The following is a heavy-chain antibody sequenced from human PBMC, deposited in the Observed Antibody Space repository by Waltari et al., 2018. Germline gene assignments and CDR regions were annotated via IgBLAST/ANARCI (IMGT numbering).Heavy chain of an antibody. V-gene: IGHV4-39*01. D-gene: IGHD3-3*01. CDR2: IYYSGST. CDR3: ARRGRKVTIFGVVTPPGFDY. Sequence: QLQLQESGPGLVKPSETLSLTCTVSGGSISSSSYYWGWIRQPPGKGLEWIGSIYYSGSTYYNPSLKRRVTISVDTSKNQFSLKLSSVTAADTAVYYCARRGRKVTIFGVVTPPGFDYWGQGTLVTVSS. J-gene: IGHJ4*02. CDR1: GGSISSSSYY.